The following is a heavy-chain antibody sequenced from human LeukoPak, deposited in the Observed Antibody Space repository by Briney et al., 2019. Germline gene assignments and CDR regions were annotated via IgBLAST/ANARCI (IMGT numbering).Heavy chain of an antibody. CDR2: ISSSSSYI. J-gene: IGHJ4*02. V-gene: IGHV3-21*01. CDR1: GFTFSSYS. D-gene: IGHD2-21*02. Sequence: GGSLRLSCAASGFTFSSYSMNWVRQAPGKGLEWVSSISSSSSYIYYADSVEGRFTISRDNAKNSLYLQMNSLRAEDTAVYYCARAPLTASPIDYWGQGTLVTVSS. CDR3: ARAPLTASPIDY.